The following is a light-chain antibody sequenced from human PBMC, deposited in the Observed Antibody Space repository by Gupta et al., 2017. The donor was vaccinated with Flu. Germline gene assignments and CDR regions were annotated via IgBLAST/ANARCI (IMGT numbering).Light chain of an antibody. CDR2: EVT. CDR3: SSHTTTSALV. J-gene: IGLJ2*01. V-gene: IGLV2-14*01. CDR1: SSDFGGFHF. Sequence: QSALTQPASVSGSPGQSIPISCPGTSSDFGGFHFVSWSQQHPGKVPKILLYEVTNRPSGVSYRFSGSKSGNTAYLTISGLQPEDEAHYYCSSHTTTSALVFGGGTKLTVL.